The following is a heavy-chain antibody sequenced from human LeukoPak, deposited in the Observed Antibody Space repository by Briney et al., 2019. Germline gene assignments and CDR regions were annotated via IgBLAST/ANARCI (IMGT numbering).Heavy chain of an antibody. D-gene: IGHD3-3*01. V-gene: IGHV4-61*02. CDR2: IYTSGST. CDR3: ARGGYDFWSGYYEKAFDI. CDR1: GGSISSGSYY. J-gene: IGHJ3*02. Sequence: SETLSLTCTVSGGSISSGSYYWSWIRQPAGKGLEWIGRIYTSGSTNYNPSLKRRVNISVDTSKNQFSLKLSSVTAADTAVYYCARGGYDFWSGYYEKAFDIWGQGTMVTVSS.